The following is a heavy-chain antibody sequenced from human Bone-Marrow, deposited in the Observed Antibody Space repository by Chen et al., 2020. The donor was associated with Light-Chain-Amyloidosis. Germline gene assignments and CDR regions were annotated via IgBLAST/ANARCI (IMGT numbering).Heavy chain of an antibody. J-gene: IGHJ6*02. CDR2: ISWNSGVK. Sequence: EEHLVESGGGLVQPGRSLRLSCEASGFTFDDYAMHWVRQAPGKGLEWASGISWNSGVKGYVDSVRGRFTISRDGVKNSLYLQMNSLRPEDTALYYCAKDKGGSMGFGMDVWGQGTTVIVSS. D-gene: IGHD3-10*01. CDR1: GFTFDDYA. V-gene: IGHV3-9*01. CDR3: AKDKGGSMGFGMDV.